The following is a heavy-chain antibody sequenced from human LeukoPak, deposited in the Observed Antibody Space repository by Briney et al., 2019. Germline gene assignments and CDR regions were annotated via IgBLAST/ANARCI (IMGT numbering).Heavy chain of an antibody. D-gene: IGHD3-22*01. V-gene: IGHV1-69*05. CDR2: IIPIFGTA. J-gene: IGHJ4*02. CDR1: GYTFTVYY. Sequence: SVKVSCKASGYTFTVYYMQWVRQAPGQGLEWMGGIIPIFGTANYAQKFQGRVTITTDESTSTAYMELSSLRSEDTAVYYCARVSLRDYYYDSSGYYNPLTQWGQGTLVTVSS. CDR3: ARVSLRDYYYDSSGYYNPLTQ.